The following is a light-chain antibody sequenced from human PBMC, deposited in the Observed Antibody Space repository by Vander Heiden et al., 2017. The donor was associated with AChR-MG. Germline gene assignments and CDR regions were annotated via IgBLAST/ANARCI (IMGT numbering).Light chain of an antibody. CDR1: QNILSY. CDR2: AAS. Sequence: DIQMTQSPSSLSASVGDRVTITCRASQNILSYLNWYQQKPGKAPELLIYAASSLQSGVPSRFSGSGSGTDFTLTISSLQPEDFATYYCQQSDSTSITFGQGTRLEIK. CDR3: QQSDSTSIT. V-gene: IGKV1-39*01. J-gene: IGKJ5*01.